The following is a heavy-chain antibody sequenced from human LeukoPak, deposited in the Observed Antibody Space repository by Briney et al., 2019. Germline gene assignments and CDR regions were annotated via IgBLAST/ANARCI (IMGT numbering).Heavy chain of an antibody. J-gene: IGHJ1*01. Sequence: AAVKVSCKACGYSFATYGSSWVRQAPGRGLEWMVWISPYDENTKRSRKFDGRHTLTTETSTTTTSMQRGNLRSDDTAVYYCAREGDWGQGTLVTVSS. CDR1: GYSFATYG. V-gene: IGHV1-18*01. CDR3: AREGD. CDR2: ISPYDENT.